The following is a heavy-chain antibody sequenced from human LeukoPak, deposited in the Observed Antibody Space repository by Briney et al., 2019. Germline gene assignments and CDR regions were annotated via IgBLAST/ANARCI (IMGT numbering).Heavy chain of an antibody. CDR2: IWDDGSNK. CDR3: AKDGRITMVRGVINEGGWFDP. J-gene: IGHJ5*02. V-gene: IGHV3-33*06. Sequence: GGSLRLSCAASGFTFSSYGMHWVRQAPGKGPEWVAAIWDDGSNKYYADSVKGRFTISRDNSKNTLYLQMNSLRAEDTAVYYCAKDGRITMVRGVINEGGWFDPWGQGTLVTVSS. CDR1: GFTFSSYG. D-gene: IGHD3-10*01.